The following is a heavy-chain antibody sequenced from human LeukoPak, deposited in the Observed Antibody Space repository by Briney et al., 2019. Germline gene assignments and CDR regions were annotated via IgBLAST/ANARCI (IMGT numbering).Heavy chain of an antibody. CDR1: GYTFTSYG. CDR3: ARRYCSSTSCYEGAGY. CDR2: ISAYNGNT. J-gene: IGHJ4*02. V-gene: IGHV1-18*01. D-gene: IGHD2-2*01. Sequence: GASVKVSCTASGYTFTSYGISWVRPAPGQGLEWMGWISAYNGNTNYAQKLQGRVTMTTDTSTSTAYMELRSLRSDDTAVYYCARRYCSSTSCYEGAGYWGQGTLVTVSS.